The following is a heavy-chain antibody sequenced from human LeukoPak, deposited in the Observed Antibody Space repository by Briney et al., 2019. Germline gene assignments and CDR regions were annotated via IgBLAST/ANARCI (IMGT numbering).Heavy chain of an antibody. D-gene: IGHD3-9*01. V-gene: IGHV4-34*01. Sequence: SETLSLTCAVYGGSFSGYYWSWIRQPPGKGLEWIGEINHSGSTNYNPSLKSRVTTSVDTSKNQFSLKLSSVTAADTAVYYCARGSARYFDWFVYGNWSDPWGQGTLVTVSS. CDR1: GGSFSGYY. J-gene: IGHJ5*02. CDR2: INHSGST. CDR3: ARGSARYFDWFVYGNWSDP.